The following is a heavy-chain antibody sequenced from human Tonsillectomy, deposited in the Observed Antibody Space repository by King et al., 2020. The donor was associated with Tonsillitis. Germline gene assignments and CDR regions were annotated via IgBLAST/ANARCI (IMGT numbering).Heavy chain of an antibody. V-gene: IGHV3-30*18. CDR3: AKDLGQVVVVPYGMDV. Sequence: QLVQSGGGVVQPGRSLRLSCAASGFTFSSYGMHWVRQAPGKGLEWVAVISYDGSNKYYADSVKGRFTISRDNSKNTLYLQMNSLRAEDTAVYYCAKDLGQVVVVPYGMDVWGQGTTVTVS. D-gene: IGHD2-2*01. CDR2: ISYDGSNK. CDR1: GFTFSSYG. J-gene: IGHJ6*02.